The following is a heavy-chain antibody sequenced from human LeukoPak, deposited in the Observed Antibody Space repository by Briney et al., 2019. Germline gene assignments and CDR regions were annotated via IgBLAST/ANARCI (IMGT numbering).Heavy chain of an antibody. V-gene: IGHV4-34*01. D-gene: IGHD3-10*01. Sequence: SSETLSLTCAVYGGSFSGYYWSWIRQPPGKGLEWIGEINHSGSTNYNPSLKSRVTISVDTSKNQFSLKLSSVTAADTAVYYCARDYYGSGSPGSFDYWGQGTLVTVSS. J-gene: IGHJ4*02. CDR1: GGSFSGYY. CDR3: ARDYYGSGSPGSFDY. CDR2: INHSGST.